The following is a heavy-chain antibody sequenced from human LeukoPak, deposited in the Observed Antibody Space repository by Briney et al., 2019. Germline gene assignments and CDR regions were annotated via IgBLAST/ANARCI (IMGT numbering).Heavy chain of an antibody. Sequence: PGGSLRLSCAASGFIFSSYGMHWVRQAPGKGLEWVAFIRYDGSNKYYADSVKGRFTISRDNSKNTLYLQMNSLRAEDTAVYYCAKCNDILTGYYDYWGQGTLVTVSS. CDR1: GFIFSSYG. V-gene: IGHV3-30*02. CDR3: AKCNDILTGYYDY. CDR2: IRYDGSNK. J-gene: IGHJ4*02. D-gene: IGHD3-9*01.